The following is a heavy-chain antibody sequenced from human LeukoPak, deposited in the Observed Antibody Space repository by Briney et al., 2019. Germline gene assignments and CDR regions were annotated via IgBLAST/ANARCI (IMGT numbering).Heavy chain of an antibody. CDR1: GYTFTSYG. J-gene: IGHJ4*02. D-gene: IGHD4-23*01. CDR2: ISAYNGNT. CDR3: AREREGGLTTVVTSYYFDY. V-gene: IGHV1-18*01. Sequence: ASVKVSCKASGYTFTSYGISWVRQAPGQGLEWMGWISAYNGNTNYAQKLQGRVTMTTDTSTSTAYMELRSLRSNDTAVCYCAREREGGLTTVVTSYYFDYWGQGTLVTVSS.